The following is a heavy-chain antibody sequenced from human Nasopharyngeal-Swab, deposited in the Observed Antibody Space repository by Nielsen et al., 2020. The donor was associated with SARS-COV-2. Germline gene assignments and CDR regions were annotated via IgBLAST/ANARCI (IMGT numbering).Heavy chain of an antibody. J-gene: IGHJ3*02. Sequence: GESLKISCAASGFTFSSYDMHWVRQATGKGLEWVSAIGTAGDTYYPGSVKGRFTISRENAKNSLYLQMNSLRAGDTAVYYCARADVLRYFDWSMEGEGAFDIWGQGTMVTVSS. D-gene: IGHD3-9*01. CDR1: GFTFSSYD. V-gene: IGHV3-13*01. CDR2: IGTAGDT. CDR3: ARADVLRYFDWSMEGEGAFDI.